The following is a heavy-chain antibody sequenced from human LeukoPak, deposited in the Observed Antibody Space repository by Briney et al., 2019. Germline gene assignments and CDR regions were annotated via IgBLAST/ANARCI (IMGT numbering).Heavy chain of an antibody. J-gene: IGHJ6*02. CDR2: TIPFYDAT. D-gene: IGHD5-18*01. CDR3: ARDLANTAMVTWAYYYYGMDV. Sequence: SVTVSCKASGGSISSFALNWVRQAPGQGLEWMGGTIPFYDATNYAQKFQGRVTITADRSTNTAYMELSSLRSEDTAVYYCARDLANTAMVTWAYYYYGMDVWGQGTTVTVSS. CDR1: GGSISSFA. V-gene: IGHV1-69*06.